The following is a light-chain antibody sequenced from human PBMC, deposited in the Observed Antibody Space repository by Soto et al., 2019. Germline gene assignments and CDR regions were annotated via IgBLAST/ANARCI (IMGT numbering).Light chain of an antibody. CDR3: QQFNSYPIT. Sequence: AIQLTQSPSSLSASVGDRVTIPCRASQAITSTLAWYQQKPGKAPNLLIYDASSLESGVPSRFSGSGSGTDFTLTISSLQPEDFATYYCQQFNSYPITFGQGTRLEIK. CDR1: QAITST. V-gene: IGKV1-13*02. CDR2: DAS. J-gene: IGKJ5*01.